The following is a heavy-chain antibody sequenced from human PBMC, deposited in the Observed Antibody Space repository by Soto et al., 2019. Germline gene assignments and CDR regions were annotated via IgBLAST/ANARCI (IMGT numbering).Heavy chain of an antibody. D-gene: IGHD6-13*01. CDR3: ARGLSYGAAAATGD. CDR1: GYSISSGYY. CDR2: IYHSGST. Sequence: SETLSLTCAVSGYSISSGYYWGWIRQPPGKGLEWIGSIYHSGSTYYNPSLKSRVTISVDTSKNQFSLKLSSVTAADTAVYYCARGLSYGAAAATGDWGQGTLLTLAS. J-gene: IGHJ4*02. V-gene: IGHV4-38-2*01.